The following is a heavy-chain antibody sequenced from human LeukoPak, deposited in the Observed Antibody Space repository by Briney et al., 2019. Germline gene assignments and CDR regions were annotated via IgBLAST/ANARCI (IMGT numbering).Heavy chain of an antibody. J-gene: IGHJ4*02. CDR2: IYPGDSDT. D-gene: IGHD1-26*01. Sequence: GESLKISCKGSGYSFTSYWIGWVRPMPGKGLEWMGIIYPGDSDTRYSPSFQGHVTISADKSLSTAYLQWSSLKASDTAMYYCARGSGSYHTAYMNWGQGSPVTVSS. V-gene: IGHV5-51*01. CDR1: GYSFTSYW. CDR3: ARGSGSYHTAYMN.